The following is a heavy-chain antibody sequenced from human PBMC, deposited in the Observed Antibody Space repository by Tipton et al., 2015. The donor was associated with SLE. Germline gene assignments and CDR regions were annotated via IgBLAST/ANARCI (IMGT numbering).Heavy chain of an antibody. CDR3: ARYFYDSSGVCLFDL. J-gene: IGHJ4*02. V-gene: IGHV4-31*03. Sequence: TLSLTCTVSSGSVSSCAYYWSWIRQHPGKGLEWIGYVFSSGTTYYNPSLQGRLSMSLDTSKNQLSLQLSSVTSADTAVYYCARYFYDSSGVCLFDLWGQGTLVTVSS. CDR2: VFSSGTT. CDR1: SGSVSSCAYY. D-gene: IGHD3-22*01.